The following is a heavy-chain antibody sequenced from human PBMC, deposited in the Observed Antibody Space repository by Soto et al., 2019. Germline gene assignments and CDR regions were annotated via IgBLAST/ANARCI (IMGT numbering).Heavy chain of an antibody. CDR3: ARDSYYDSSGRDWFDP. V-gene: IGHV1-46*01. J-gene: IGHJ5*02. CDR2: INPSGGST. Sequence: ASVKVSCKASGYTFTSYYMHWVRQAPGQGLGWMGIINPSGGSTSYAQKFQGRVTMTRDTSTSTVYMELSSLRSEDTAVYYCARDSYYDSSGRDWFDPWGQGTLVTVSS. D-gene: IGHD3-22*01. CDR1: GYTFTSYY.